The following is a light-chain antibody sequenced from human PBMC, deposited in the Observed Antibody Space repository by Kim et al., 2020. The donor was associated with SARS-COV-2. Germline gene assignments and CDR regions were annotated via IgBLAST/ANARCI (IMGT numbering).Light chain of an antibody. CDR3: QAWDSSIYV. J-gene: IGLJ1*01. CDR1: KLGDKY. V-gene: IGLV3-1*01. Sequence: VSPGQTASITCSADKLGDKYASWYQQKPGQSPVVVIFRDNRRPSGIPERFSGSNSGNTATLTISGTQAMDEADYYCQAWDSSIYVFGTGTKVTVL. CDR2: RDN.